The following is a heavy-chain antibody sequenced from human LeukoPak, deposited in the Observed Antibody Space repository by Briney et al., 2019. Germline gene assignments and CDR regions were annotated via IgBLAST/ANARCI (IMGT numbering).Heavy chain of an antibody. CDR1: GFTFSSYW. J-gene: IGHJ6*03. CDR3: ARVEGYYYGSGNYYYMDV. V-gene: IGHV3-7*03. CDR2: IKQDGSEK. D-gene: IGHD3-10*01. Sequence: GGSLRLSCAASGFTFSSYWMSWVRQAPGKGLEWVANIKQDGSEKYYVDSVKGRFTISRDNAKNSLYLQMNSLRAEDTALYYCARVEGYYYGSGNYYYMDVWGKGTTVTVSS.